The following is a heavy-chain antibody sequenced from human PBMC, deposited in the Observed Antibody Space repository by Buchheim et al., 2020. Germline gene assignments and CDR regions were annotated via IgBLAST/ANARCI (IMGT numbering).Heavy chain of an antibody. CDR2: ISSSSSYI. D-gene: IGHD5-24*01. Sequence: EVQLVESGGGLVKPGGSLRLSCAASGFTFSSYSMNWVRQAPGKGLEWVSSISSSSSYIYYADSVKGRLTISRENAKNSLYLQMNSLRAEDTAVYYCARDHRRRWLQFDNWFDPWGQGTL. CDR3: ARDHRRRWLQFDNWFDP. CDR1: GFTFSSYS. J-gene: IGHJ5*02. V-gene: IGHV3-21*01.